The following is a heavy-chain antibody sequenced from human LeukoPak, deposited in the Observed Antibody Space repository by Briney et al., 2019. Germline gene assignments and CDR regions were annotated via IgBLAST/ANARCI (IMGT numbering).Heavy chain of an antibody. CDR1: GGSISSYY. D-gene: IGHD2-2*01. V-gene: IGHV4-59*01. CDR3: ARIYCSSTSCYDY. J-gene: IGHJ4*02. Sequence: SETLSLTCTVSGGSISSYYWSWIRQPPGKGLEWIGYIYYSGSTNYNPSLKSRVTISVDTSKNQFSLKLSSVTAADTAVYYCARIYCSSTSCYDYRGQGTLVTVSS. CDR2: IYYSGST.